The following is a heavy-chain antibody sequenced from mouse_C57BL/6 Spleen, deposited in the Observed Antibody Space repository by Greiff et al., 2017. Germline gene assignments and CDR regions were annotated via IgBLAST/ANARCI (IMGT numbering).Heavy chain of an antibody. CDR3: ARVTYDYDEGYAMDY. Sequence: EVKLVESGGGLVKPGGSLKLSCAASGFTFSSYAMSWVRQTPEKRLEWVATISDGGSYTYYPDNVKGRFTISRDNAKNNLYLQMSHLKSEDTAMYDCARVTYDYDEGYAMDYWGQGTSVTVSS. CDR1: GFTFSSYA. V-gene: IGHV5-4*03. CDR2: ISDGGSYT. J-gene: IGHJ4*01. D-gene: IGHD2-4*01.